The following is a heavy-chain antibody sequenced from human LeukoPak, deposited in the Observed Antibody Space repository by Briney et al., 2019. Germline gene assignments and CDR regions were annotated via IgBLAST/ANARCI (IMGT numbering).Heavy chain of an antibody. V-gene: IGHV3-23*01. J-gene: IGHJ4*02. CDR1: RFTFSNFA. CDR2: ISGSGGST. CDR3: TREVEWDLLDQSLDY. D-gene: IGHD1-26*01. Sequence: GGSLRLSCAASRFTFSNFAMSWVRQAPGKGLEWVSAISGSGGSTYYADSVKGRFTISRDNSKHTLFLQMNSLKTEDTAVYYCTREVEWDLLDQSLDYWGQGTLVTVSS.